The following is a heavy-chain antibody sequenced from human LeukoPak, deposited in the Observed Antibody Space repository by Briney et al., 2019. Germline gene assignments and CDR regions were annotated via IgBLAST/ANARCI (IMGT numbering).Heavy chain of an antibody. Sequence: SETLSLTCAVSGASISSSYWSWIRQPPGKGLEWIGYINYSGNTKYNPSLESRVTISVDASNNQFSLRLSSVTAADTAFYYCARGYYDSRGYSNTFDIWGQGTLVTVSS. D-gene: IGHD3-22*01. V-gene: IGHV4-59*01. CDR1: GASISSSY. CDR3: ARGYYDSRGYSNTFDI. J-gene: IGHJ3*02. CDR2: INYSGNT.